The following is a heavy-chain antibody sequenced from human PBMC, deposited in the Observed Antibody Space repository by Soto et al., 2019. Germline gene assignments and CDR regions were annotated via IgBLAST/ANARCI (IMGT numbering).Heavy chain of an antibody. V-gene: IGHV3-74*01. CDR3: ARVGYGSGSYHFDY. CDR2: INSDGSTT. CDR1: GFTFSSCW. Sequence: EVQLVESGGVLVQPGGSLRLSCAASGFTFSSCWMHWVRQAPGKGLVWVSRINSDGSTTSYTDSVKGRFTISRDNAKNTLYLQMNSLRAEDTAVYYCARVGYGSGSYHFDYWGQGTLVTVSS. J-gene: IGHJ4*02. D-gene: IGHD3-10*01.